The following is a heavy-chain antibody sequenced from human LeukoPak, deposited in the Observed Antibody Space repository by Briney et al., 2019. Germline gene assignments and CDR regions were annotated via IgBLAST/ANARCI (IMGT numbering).Heavy chain of an antibody. CDR2: ISGDGGST. Sequence: QPGGSLRLSCAVSGFTFSSYAMSWVRPAPGKGLEWVSLISGDGGSTYYADSVKGRFTISRDNSKNSLYLQMNSLRTEDTALYYCAKENVVIVYYYMDVWGKGTTVTVSS. V-gene: IGHV3-43*02. J-gene: IGHJ6*03. CDR1: GFTFSSYA. D-gene: IGHD3-22*01. CDR3: AKENVVIVYYYMDV.